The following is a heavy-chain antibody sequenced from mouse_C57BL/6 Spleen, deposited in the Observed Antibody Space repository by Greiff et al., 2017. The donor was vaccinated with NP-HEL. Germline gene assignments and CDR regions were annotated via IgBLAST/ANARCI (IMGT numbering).Heavy chain of an antibody. CDR1: GFTFSSYA. D-gene: IGHD1-1*01. V-gene: IGHV5-4*01. Sequence: EVKLVESGGGLVKPGGSLKLSCAASGFTFSSYAMSWVRQTPEKRLEWVATISDGGSYTYYPDNVKGRFTISRDNAKNNLYLQMSHLKSEDTAMYYCARDADYYGSRPLYWYFDVWGTGTTVTVSS. J-gene: IGHJ1*03. CDR3: ARDADYYGSRPLYWYFDV. CDR2: ISDGGSYT.